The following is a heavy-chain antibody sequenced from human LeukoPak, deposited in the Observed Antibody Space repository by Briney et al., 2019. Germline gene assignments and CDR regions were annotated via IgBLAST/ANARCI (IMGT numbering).Heavy chain of an antibody. CDR2: IIPILGIA. Sequence: SVKVSCKASGGTFSSYAISWVRQAPGQGLERMGRIIPILGIANYAQKFQGRVTITADKSTSTAYMELSSLRSEDTAVYYCAREGLLWFGELSHTQNYYYYGMDVWGQGTTVTVSS. J-gene: IGHJ6*02. D-gene: IGHD3-10*01. V-gene: IGHV1-69*04. CDR3: AREGLLWFGELSHTQNYYYYGMDV. CDR1: GGTFSSYA.